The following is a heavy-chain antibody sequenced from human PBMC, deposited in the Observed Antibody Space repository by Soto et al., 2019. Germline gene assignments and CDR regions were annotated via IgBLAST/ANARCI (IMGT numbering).Heavy chain of an antibody. Sequence: QITLKESGPALVKPTQPLTLTCTFSGFSLNSAGVAVGWVRQPPGKTLEWVALIYWDDDKRYSPSLESRLTITKHTTKNPVVLSMTTMDPVDTATYDCAHRDVVTAPDAFDIWGQGTMVTVSS. CDR2: IYWDDDK. CDR1: GFSLNSAGVA. V-gene: IGHV2-5*02. CDR3: AHRDVVTAPDAFDI. J-gene: IGHJ3*02. D-gene: IGHD2-21*02.